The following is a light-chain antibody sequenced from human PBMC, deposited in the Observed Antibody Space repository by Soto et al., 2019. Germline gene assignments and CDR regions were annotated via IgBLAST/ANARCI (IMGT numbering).Light chain of an antibody. CDR1: QDIRCN. Sequence: IVMTQSPATLSLSPGDRATLFCRASQDIRCNLAWYQQKPGQAPRLLIYAASTRATGIPARFSGSGSGTEYTLIIRSVQSEDLADYYVQQYQASTLTFVVGTKLEIQ. J-gene: IGKJ4*01. CDR3: QQYQASTLT. CDR2: AAS. V-gene: IGKV3-15*01.